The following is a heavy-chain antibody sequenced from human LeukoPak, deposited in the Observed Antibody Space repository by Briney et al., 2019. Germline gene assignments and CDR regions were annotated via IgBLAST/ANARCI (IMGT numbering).Heavy chain of an antibody. D-gene: IGHD3-10*01. CDR3: ARDLGSGEYDY. V-gene: IGHV4-59*01. Sequence: SETLSLTCAVYGGSFSGYYWSWIRQPPGKGLEWIGYISNRGTPTYNPSLKSRVTISVDTSKNQFSLKLSSVTAANTAVYYCARDLGSGEYDYWGQGTLVTVSS. CDR1: GGSFSGYY. CDR2: ISNRGTP. J-gene: IGHJ4*02.